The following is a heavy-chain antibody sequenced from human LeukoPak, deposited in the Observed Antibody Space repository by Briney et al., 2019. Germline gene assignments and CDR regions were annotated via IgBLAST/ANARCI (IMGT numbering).Heavy chain of an antibody. D-gene: IGHD3-3*01. CDR1: GFTFSSYG. V-gene: IGHV3-30*02. CDR2: IRYDGSNK. CDR3: ARGLNDSWTGENY. J-gene: IGHJ4*02. Sequence: GGSLRLSCAASGFTFSSYGMHWVRQAPGKGLEWVAFIRYDGSNKYYADSVKGRFTISRDNSKNTLYLQMNSLRAEDTAVYYCARGLNDSWTGENYWGQGTLVTVSS.